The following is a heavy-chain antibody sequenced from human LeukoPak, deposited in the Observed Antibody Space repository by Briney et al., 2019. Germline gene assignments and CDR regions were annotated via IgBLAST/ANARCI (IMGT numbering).Heavy chain of an antibody. V-gene: IGHV4-39*07. D-gene: IGHD3-22*01. CDR3: YLSGYYHY. CDR1: GGSISSSSYY. Sequence: SETLSLTCTVSGGSISSSSYYWGWIRQPPGKGLEWIGSIYYSGSTYYNPSLKSRVTISVDTSKNQFSLKLSSVTAADTAVYYCYLSGYYHYWGQGTLVTVSS. J-gene: IGHJ4*02. CDR2: IYYSGST.